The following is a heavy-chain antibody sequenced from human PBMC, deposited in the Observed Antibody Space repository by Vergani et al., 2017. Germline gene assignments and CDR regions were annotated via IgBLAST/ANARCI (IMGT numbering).Heavy chain of an antibody. D-gene: IGHD3-3*01. CDR2: IIGSGGST. CDR1: GFSFRSYA. CDR3: AKDFNSGYDFWSGLFDP. Sequence: EVQLLESGGGLVQPGGSLRLSCAASGFSFRSYAMNWVRQAPGKGLEWVSSIIGSGGSTYYADSVKGRFTISRDNSKNTLYLQMNSLRAEDTAVYYCAKDFNSGYDFWSGLFDPWGQGTLVTVSS. J-gene: IGHJ5*02. V-gene: IGHV3-23*01.